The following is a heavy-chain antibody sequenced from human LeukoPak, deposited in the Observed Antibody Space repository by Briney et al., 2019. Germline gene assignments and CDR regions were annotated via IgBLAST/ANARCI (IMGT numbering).Heavy chain of an antibody. Sequence: SETLSLTCTVPGGAVSSSNYYWSWIRQSPGKGLEWVGFFSYNAHSDYNPSLKSRVTISIDTSRNQFSLRLTSVTAADTAIYYCARVSVAGTGPDYWGQGTLVTVSS. CDR3: ARVSVAGTGPDY. CDR1: GGAVSSSNYY. D-gene: IGHD6-13*01. J-gene: IGHJ4*02. CDR2: FSYNAHS. V-gene: IGHV4-61*01.